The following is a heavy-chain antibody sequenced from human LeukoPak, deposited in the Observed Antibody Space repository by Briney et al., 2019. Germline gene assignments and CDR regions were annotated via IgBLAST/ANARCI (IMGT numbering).Heavy chain of an antibody. CDR2: IYYSGST. D-gene: IGHD3-10*01. V-gene: IGHV4-59*01. J-gene: IGHJ4*02. Sequence: PSETLSLTCTVSGGSISSYYWSWIRQPPGKGLEWIGYIYYSGSTNYNPSLKSRVTISVDTSKNQFSLKLSSVTAADTAVYYCARDDDYYGSGSPTDWGQGTLVTVSS. CDR3: ARDDDYYGSGSPTD. CDR1: GGSISSYY.